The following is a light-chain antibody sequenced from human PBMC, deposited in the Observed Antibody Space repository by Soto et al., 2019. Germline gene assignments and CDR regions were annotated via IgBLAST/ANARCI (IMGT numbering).Light chain of an antibody. CDR3: QQYVSLPIT. CDR2: QAS. CDR1: QNIGTY. V-gene: IGKV1-5*03. Sequence: DIQMTQSPSTLSASVGDRVTITCRASQNIGTYLAWYQQKPGKAPKFLIYQASSLENGVPSRFRGSGSGTEFSLTISSLQFDDSAIYYCQQYVSLPITFGQWTRLEIK. J-gene: IGKJ5*01.